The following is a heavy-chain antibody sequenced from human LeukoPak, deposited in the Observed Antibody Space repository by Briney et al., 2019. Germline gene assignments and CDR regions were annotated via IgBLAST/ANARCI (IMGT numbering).Heavy chain of an antibody. CDR1: GFTFSDEY. Sequence: GGSLRLSCAASGFTFSDEYMNWIRQAPGKGLEWVSYISGSGNIIYYADSVKGRFTISRDNAKNSLYLQMNSLRAEDMAVYYCARGPYYYGSGSYSLDYWGQGTLVTVSS. CDR2: ISGSGNII. D-gene: IGHD3-10*01. J-gene: IGHJ4*02. V-gene: IGHV3-11*04. CDR3: ARGPYYYGSGSYSLDY.